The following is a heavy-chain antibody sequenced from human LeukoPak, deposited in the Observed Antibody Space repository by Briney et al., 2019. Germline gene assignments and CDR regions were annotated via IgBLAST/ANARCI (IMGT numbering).Heavy chain of an antibody. J-gene: IGHJ4*02. CDR3: ARAVLLWFGELPYFDY. Sequence: SETLSLTCAVYGGSFNGYYWSWIRQPPGKGLEWIGEINHSGSTNYNPSLKSRVTISVDTSKNQFSLKLSSVTAADTAVYYCARAVLLWFGELPYFDYWGQGTLVTVSS. CDR1: GGSFNGYY. D-gene: IGHD3-10*01. CDR2: INHSGST. V-gene: IGHV4-34*01.